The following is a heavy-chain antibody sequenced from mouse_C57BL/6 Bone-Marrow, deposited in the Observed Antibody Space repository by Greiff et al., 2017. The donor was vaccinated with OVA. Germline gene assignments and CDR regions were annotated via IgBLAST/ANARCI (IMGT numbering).Heavy chain of an antibody. J-gene: IGHJ2*01. CDR2: IDTSDSET. V-gene: IGHV1-52*01. CDR3: ARGVYDGYCGFDY. Sequence: QVQLQQPGAELVRPGSSVKLSCKASGYTFTSYWMHWVKQRPIQGLEWIGNIDTSDSETHYNQKFKDKATLTVDKSSSTAYMQLSSLTSEDSAVYYCARGVYDGYCGFDYWGQGTTLTVSS. CDR1: GYTFTSYW. D-gene: IGHD2-3*01.